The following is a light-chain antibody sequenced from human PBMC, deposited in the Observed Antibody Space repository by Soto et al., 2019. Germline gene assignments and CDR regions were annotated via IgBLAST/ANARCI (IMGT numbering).Light chain of an antibody. CDR1: SNDVGGYNF. V-gene: IGLV2-11*01. Sequence: QSVLTQSRSVSGSPGQSVTISCTGTSNDVGGYNFVSWYQQHPGKAPKLMIYDVSKRPSGVPDRFSGSKSGNTASLTISRLQAEDEADYYCCSYAGSYTLIFGGGTQLTVL. J-gene: IGLJ2*01. CDR2: DVS. CDR3: CSYAGSYTLI.